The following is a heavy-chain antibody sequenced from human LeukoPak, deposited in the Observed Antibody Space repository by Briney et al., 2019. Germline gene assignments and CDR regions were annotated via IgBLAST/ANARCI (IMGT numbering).Heavy chain of an antibody. D-gene: IGHD2-21*02. V-gene: IGHV3-23*01. J-gene: IGHJ3*02. Sequence: GGSLRLSCAASGLTFSSYAMSWVRQAPGKGLEWVSGISGSGGSTYYADSVKGRFTISRDNAKNSLCLQMNSLRDEDTAVYYCARENIVVVTAIRDAFDIWGQGTMVTVSS. CDR3: ARENIVVVTAIRDAFDI. CDR1: GLTFSSYA. CDR2: ISGSGGST.